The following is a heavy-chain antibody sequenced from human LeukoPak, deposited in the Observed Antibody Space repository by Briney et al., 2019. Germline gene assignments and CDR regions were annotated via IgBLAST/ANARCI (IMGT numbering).Heavy chain of an antibody. CDR3: ARVTGVRYCSTTSCYMRGWFDP. D-gene: IGHD2-2*02. J-gene: IGHJ5*02. V-gene: IGHV1-2*02. Sequence: ASVKVSCKASGYTFTGYYMHWVRQAPGQGLEWMGWINPNSGGTNYAQKFQGRVTMTRDTSISTAYMELSRLRSDDTAVYYCARVTGVRYCSTTSCYMRGWFDPWGQGTLVTVSS. CDR2: INPNSGGT. CDR1: GYTFTGYY.